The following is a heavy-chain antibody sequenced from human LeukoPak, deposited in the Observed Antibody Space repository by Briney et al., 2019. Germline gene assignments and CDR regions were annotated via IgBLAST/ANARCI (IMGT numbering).Heavy chain of an antibody. CDR3: ASGGLYPYNRFDP. Sequence: PGGSLRLSCAASAFTFSNYAMTSVSQDPGKGLEWVSGISDSGGSTYYADSVKGRFTISRDNTKNTLYLQLNNLRAEDTAVYFCASGGLYPYNRFDPWGEGTLVTVSS. J-gene: IGHJ5*02. D-gene: IGHD2/OR15-2a*01. V-gene: IGHV3-23*01. CDR2: ISDSGGST. CDR1: AFTFSNYA.